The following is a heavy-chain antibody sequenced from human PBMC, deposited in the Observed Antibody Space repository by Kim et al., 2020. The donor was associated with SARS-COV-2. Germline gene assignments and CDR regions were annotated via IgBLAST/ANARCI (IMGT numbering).Heavy chain of an antibody. V-gene: IGHV4-39*01. Sequence: SETLSLTCTVSGGSISSSSYYWGWIRQPPGKGLEWIGSIYYSGSTYYNPSLKSRVTISVDTSKNQFSLKLSSVTAADTAVYYCARLMGIAAADYYYYYGMDVWGQGTTVTVSS. CDR1: GGSISSSSYY. CDR2: IYYSGST. J-gene: IGHJ6*02. D-gene: IGHD6-25*01. CDR3: ARLMGIAAADYYYYYGMDV.